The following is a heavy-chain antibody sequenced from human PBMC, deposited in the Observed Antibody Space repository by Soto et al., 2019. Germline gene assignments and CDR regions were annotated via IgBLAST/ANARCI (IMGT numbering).Heavy chain of an antibody. V-gene: IGHV3-23*01. CDR3: AKDQAMIVVVIPDY. D-gene: IGHD3-22*01. CDR2: ISGSGGST. Sequence: EVQLLESGGGLVQPGGSLRLSCAASGFTFSSYAMSWVRQAPGKGLEWVSAISGSGGSTYYADSVKGRFTISRDNSKTTLYLQMNSLRAEDTAVYYCAKDQAMIVVVIPDYWGQGTLVTVSS. CDR1: GFTFSSYA. J-gene: IGHJ4*02.